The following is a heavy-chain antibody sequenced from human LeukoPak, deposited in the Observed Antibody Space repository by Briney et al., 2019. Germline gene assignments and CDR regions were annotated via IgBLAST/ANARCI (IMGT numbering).Heavy chain of an antibody. CDR1: GYTFTSYA. D-gene: IGHD2-2*01. J-gene: IGHJ4*02. CDR2: LNAGNGNT. Sequence: ASVKVSCKASGYTFTSYAMHWVRQAPGQRLEWMGWLNAGNGNTKYSQKFQGRVTITRDTSASTAYMELSSLRSEDTAVYYCARGYCSSTSCYSFDYWGQGTLVTVSS. V-gene: IGHV1-3*01. CDR3: ARGYCSSTSCYSFDY.